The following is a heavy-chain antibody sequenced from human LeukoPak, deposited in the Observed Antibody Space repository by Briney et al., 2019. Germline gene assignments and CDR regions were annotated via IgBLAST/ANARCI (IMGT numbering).Heavy chain of an antibody. Sequence: SVKVSCKASGFTFTSSAVQWVRQARGQRLEWIGWIVVGSGNTNYAQKFQERVTITRDMSTSTAYMELSSLRSEDTAVYYCAATELAEDYMDVWGKGTTVTVSS. J-gene: IGHJ6*03. CDR2: IVVGSGNT. V-gene: IGHV1-58*01. CDR3: AATELAEDYMDV. CDR1: GFTFTSSA. D-gene: IGHD1-1*01.